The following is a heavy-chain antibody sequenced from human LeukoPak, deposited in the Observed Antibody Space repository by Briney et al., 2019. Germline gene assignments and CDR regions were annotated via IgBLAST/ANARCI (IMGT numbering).Heavy chain of an antibody. CDR2: ICYTGST. V-gene: IGHV4-39*07. Sequence: SETLSLTCTVSGGSISSSNFYLGWIRQSPGKALEWIGSICYTGSTYYNPSLKSRVTISVNTSKKQVSLKLSSVTAADTAVYYCARVPCSSTSCYPYYFDYWGQGTLVTVSS. D-gene: IGHD2-2*01. CDR3: ARVPCSSTSCYPYYFDY. CDR1: GGSISSSNFY. J-gene: IGHJ4*02.